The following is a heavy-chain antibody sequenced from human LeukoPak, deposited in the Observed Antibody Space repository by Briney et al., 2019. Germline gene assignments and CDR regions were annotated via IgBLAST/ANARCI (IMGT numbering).Heavy chain of an antibody. V-gene: IGHV4-34*01. J-gene: IGHJ4*02. CDR1: GVSFSGYH. Sequence: SETLSLTCGVYGVSFSGYHWTWIRQPPGKGLEWIGEINHSGSTNYNPSLKSRVTISVDTSKNQVSLKLTSVTAADTAVYYCARRTQTTYYSGSGIAYWGQGTLVTVSS. CDR2: INHSGST. CDR3: ARRTQTTYYSGSGIAY. D-gene: IGHD3-10*01.